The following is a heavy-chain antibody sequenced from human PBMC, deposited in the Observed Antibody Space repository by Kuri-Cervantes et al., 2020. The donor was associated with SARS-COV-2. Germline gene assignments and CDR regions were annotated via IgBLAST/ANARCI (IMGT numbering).Heavy chain of an antibody. CDR3: AREPRVPRVVAATRPFHAFDI. CDR2: ISYDGSNK. Sequence: GESLKISCAASGFTFSSYGMHWVRQAPGKGLEWVAVISYDGSNKYYADSVKGRFTISRDNSKNTLYLQMNSLRAEDTAVYYCAREPRVPRVVAATRPFHAFDIWGHGTMVTVSS. CDR1: GFTFSSYG. D-gene: IGHD2-15*01. J-gene: IGHJ3*02. V-gene: IGHV3-30*03.